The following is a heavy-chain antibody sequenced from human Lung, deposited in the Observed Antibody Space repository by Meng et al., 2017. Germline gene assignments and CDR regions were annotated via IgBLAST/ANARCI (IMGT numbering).Heavy chain of an antibody. V-gene: IGHV3-15*01. D-gene: IGHD3-16*01. CDR2: IKSKVDGETT. Sequence: GESLKISCVGSGGTFRNFWMTWVRQAPGKGLEGVGRIKSKVDGETTDFAAPVKGRFTLSRDDPKNTLYLQMNSLKVEDTAVYYCTTDLPFTKGGVIESWGQGTLVTVSS. J-gene: IGHJ5*01. CDR1: GGTFRNFW. CDR3: TTDLPFTKGGVIES.